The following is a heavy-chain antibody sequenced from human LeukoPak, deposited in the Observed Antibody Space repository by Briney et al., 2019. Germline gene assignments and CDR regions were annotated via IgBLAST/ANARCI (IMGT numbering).Heavy chain of an antibody. J-gene: IGHJ6*02. Sequence: AASLRLSCTASGFTFKTFAMKWVRQAPGKGLEWVSAIVGTGDRAEAHYADAVKGRFTISRDNSNNMLYLQMNSLRAEDTALYHCAKGTSASAYGAMDVWGQGTTVTVSS. CDR2: IVGTGDRAEA. CDR3: AKGTSASAYGAMDV. D-gene: IGHD4/OR15-4a*01. CDR1: GFTFKTFA. V-gene: IGHV3-23*01.